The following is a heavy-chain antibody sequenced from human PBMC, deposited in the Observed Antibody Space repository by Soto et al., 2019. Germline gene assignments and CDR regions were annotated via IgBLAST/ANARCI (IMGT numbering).Heavy chain of an antibody. J-gene: IGHJ4*02. CDR2: ISAYNGNT. D-gene: IGHD3-10*01. CDR1: GYTFNSYG. V-gene: IGHV1-18*04. CDR3: ARPTMVRGVITLGY. Sequence: GASVKVSCQAYGYTFNSYGISWVRQAPGHGLEWMGWISAYNGNTNYAQKLQGRVTMTTDTSTSTAYMELRSLRSDDTAVYYCARPTMVRGVITLGYWGQGTLVTGSS.